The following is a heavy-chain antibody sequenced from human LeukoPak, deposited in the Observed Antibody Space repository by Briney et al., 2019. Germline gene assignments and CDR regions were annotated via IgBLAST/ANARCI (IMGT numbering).Heavy chain of an antibody. CDR2: INHSGST. Sequence: SETLSLTCAVYGGSFSGYYWSWIRQPPGKGLEWIGEINHSGSTNYNPSLKSRVTISVDTSKNQFSLKLSSVTAADTAVYYCARDQGAVAGIDPWGQGTLVTVSS. CDR3: ARDQGAVAGIDP. CDR1: GGSFSGYY. V-gene: IGHV4-34*01. D-gene: IGHD6-19*01. J-gene: IGHJ5*02.